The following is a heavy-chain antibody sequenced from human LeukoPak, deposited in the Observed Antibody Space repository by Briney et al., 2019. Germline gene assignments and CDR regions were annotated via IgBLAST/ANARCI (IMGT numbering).Heavy chain of an antibody. D-gene: IGHD3-22*01. CDR2: IRIKLDKYTT. CDR3: SRFDLYYDGTDYASNCLDV. V-gene: IGHV3-73*01. J-gene: IGHJ6*02. CDR1: GFTFSGSA. Sequence: GRSLKLSCAASGFTFSGSAIHWVRHASGERLGWLGRIRIKLDKYTTAYASSVKGSFTIARDDSKNSAYLQMDSLKAEDTAVYYCSRFDLYYDGTDYASNCLDVWGQGATVTVSS.